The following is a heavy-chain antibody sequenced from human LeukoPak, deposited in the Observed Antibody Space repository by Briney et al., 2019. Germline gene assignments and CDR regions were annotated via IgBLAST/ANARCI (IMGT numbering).Heavy chain of an antibody. CDR1: GYSISSGYY. J-gene: IGHJ5*02. D-gene: IGHD3-10*01. CDR2: IYHSGST. Sequence: PSETLSLTCAVSGYSISSGYYWGWIRQPPGKGLEWIWSIYHSGSTYYNPSLKSRVTISVDTSKNQFSLKLSSVTAADTAVYYCARARAVTMVRGVITNNWFDPWGQGTLVTVSS. CDR3: ARARAVTMVRGVITNNWFDP. V-gene: IGHV4-38-2*01.